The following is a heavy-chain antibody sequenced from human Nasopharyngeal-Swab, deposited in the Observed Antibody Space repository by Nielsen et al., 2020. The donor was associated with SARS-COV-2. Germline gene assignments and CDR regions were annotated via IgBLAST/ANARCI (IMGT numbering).Heavy chain of an antibody. D-gene: IGHD4-17*01. V-gene: IGHV3-7*01. CDR2: IKQDGYEK. CDR1: GFTSSLYW. Sequence: GESLKISCAASGFTSSLYWMSWVRQAPGKGLEWVAHIKQDGYEKYYVDSVKGRFIISRDNANSYLQMNSLRAEDTAVYYCARKRTGRNYYGMDVWGQGTTVTVSS. CDR3: ARKRTGRNYYGMDV. J-gene: IGHJ6*02.